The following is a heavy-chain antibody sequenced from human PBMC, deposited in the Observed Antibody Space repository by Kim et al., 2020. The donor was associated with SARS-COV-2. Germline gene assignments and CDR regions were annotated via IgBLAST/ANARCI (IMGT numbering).Heavy chain of an antibody. CDR1: GFTFDDYA. J-gene: IGHJ5*02. CDR3: AKSYYYDSSGYYP. V-gene: IGHV3-9*01. D-gene: IGHD3-22*01. Sequence: GGSLRLSCAASGFTFDDYAMHWVRQAPGKGLEWVSGISWNSGSIGYADSVKGRFTISRDNAKNSLYLQMNSLRAEDTALYYCAKSYYYDSSGYYPWGQGTLVTVSS. CDR2: ISWNSGSI.